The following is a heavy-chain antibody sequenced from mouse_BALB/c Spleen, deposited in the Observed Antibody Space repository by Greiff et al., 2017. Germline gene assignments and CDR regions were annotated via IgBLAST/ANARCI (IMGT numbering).Heavy chain of an antibody. Sequence: VQLQQSGAELVRPGASVKLSCKASGHTFTSYWINWVKQRPGQGLEWIGNIYPSDSYTNYNQKFKDKATLTVDKSSSTAYMQLSSPTSEDSAVYYCTREGYFDYWGQGTTLTVSS. CDR2: IYPSDSYT. CDR3: TREGYFDY. CDR1: GHTFTSYW. V-gene: IGHV1-69*02. J-gene: IGHJ2*01.